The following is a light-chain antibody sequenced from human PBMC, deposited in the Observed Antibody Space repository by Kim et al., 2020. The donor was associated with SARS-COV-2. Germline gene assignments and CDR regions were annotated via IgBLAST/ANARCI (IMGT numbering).Light chain of an antibody. CDR1: QSVYSNY. Sequence: EIVLTQSPGTLSFSPGERATLSCRASQSVYSNYLAWYLQKPGQAPRLLIYGASSRATGIPDRFSGSGSGTDFTLTINILQPDDFAVYYCQQYGSSWTFGQGTKVDIK. CDR3: QQYGSSWT. CDR2: GAS. J-gene: IGKJ1*01. V-gene: IGKV3-20*01.